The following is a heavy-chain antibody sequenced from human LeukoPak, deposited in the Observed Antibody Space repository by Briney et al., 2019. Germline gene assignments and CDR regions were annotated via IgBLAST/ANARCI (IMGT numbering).Heavy chain of an antibody. D-gene: IGHD6-13*01. Sequence: GGSLRLSCAASGFTFSTYGMNWVRHAPGKGLEWVSYISTSSATIYYTGSVKGRFTISRDNAKNSLYLQMNSLRAEDTAIYYCARDTKAAAGVGSVDYWGQGTLVTVLS. CDR3: ARDTKAAAGVGSVDY. V-gene: IGHV3-48*01. CDR1: GFTFSTYG. J-gene: IGHJ4*02. CDR2: ISTSSATI.